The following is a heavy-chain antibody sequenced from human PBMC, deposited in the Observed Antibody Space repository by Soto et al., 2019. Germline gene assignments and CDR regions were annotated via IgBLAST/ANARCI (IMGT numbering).Heavy chain of an antibody. Sequence: GASVKVSCKASGYTFTCYDINWVRQATGQGLEWMGWMNPNSGNTGYAQKFQGRVTMTRNTSISTAYMELSSLRSEDTAVHYCARESAAAGGFDYWGQGTLVTVSS. CDR2: MNPNSGNT. J-gene: IGHJ4*02. V-gene: IGHV1-8*01. D-gene: IGHD6-13*01. CDR3: ARESAAAGGFDY. CDR1: GYTFTCYD.